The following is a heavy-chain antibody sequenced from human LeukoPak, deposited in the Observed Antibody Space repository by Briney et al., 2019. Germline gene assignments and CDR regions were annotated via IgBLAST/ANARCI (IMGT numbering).Heavy chain of an antibody. CDR2: IWYDGSNK. Sequence: GGSLRLSCAASGFTFSSYGMHWVRQAPGKGLEWVAVIWYDGSNKYYADSVKGRFTISRDNSENTLYLQMNSLRAEDTAVYYCARDSSSWSESDAFDIWGQGTMVTVSS. CDR3: ARDSSSWSESDAFDI. D-gene: IGHD6-13*01. V-gene: IGHV3-33*01. CDR1: GFTFSSYG. J-gene: IGHJ3*02.